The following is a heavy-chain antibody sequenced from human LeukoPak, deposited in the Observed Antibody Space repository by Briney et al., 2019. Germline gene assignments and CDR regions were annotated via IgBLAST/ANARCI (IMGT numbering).Heavy chain of an antibody. Sequence: GGSLRLSCADSGFTFSSYGMHWARQAPGKGLEWVAVISYDGSNKYYADSVKGRFTTSRDNSKNTLYLQMNSLRAEDTAVYYCAREGLGFGYYYGMDVWGQGTTVTVSS. J-gene: IGHJ6*02. CDR1: GFTFSSYG. CDR3: AREGLGFGYYYGMDV. V-gene: IGHV3-30*03. D-gene: IGHD3-10*01. CDR2: ISYDGSNK.